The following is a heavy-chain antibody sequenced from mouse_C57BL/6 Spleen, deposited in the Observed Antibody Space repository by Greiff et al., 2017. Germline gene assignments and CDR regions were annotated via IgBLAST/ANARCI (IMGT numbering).Heavy chain of an antibody. Sequence: QVQLQQPGAELVKPGASVKLSCKASGYTFTSYWMQWVKQRPGQGLEWIGEIDPSDSYTNYNQKFKGKATLTVDTSSSTAYMQLSSLTSEDSAVHYCARGGTTVVPFAYWGQGTLVTVSA. J-gene: IGHJ3*01. CDR3: ARGGTTVVPFAY. CDR2: IDPSDSYT. D-gene: IGHD1-1*01. V-gene: IGHV1-50*01. CDR1: GYTFTSYW.